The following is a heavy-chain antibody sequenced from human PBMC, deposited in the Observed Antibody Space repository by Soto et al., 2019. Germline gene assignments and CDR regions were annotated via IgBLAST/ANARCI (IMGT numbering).Heavy chain of an antibody. Sequence: EVQLVESGGGLVQPGRSLRLSCAASVFTFDDYAMHWVRQAPGKGLEWVSGISWNSGSIGYADSVKGRFTISRDNAMNSLSLQLNSLRAEDAALYYCAKGGQLLSGGGGYGGKGTRVTVSS. D-gene: IGHD2-2*01. V-gene: IGHV3-9*01. CDR2: ISWNSGSI. J-gene: IGHJ4*02. CDR3: AKGGQLLSGGGGY. CDR1: VFTFDDYA.